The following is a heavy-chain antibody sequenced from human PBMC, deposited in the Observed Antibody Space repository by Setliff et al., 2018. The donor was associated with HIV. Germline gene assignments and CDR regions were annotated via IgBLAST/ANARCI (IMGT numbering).Heavy chain of an antibody. CDR3: AKGVKWLDP. V-gene: IGHV3-53*01. CDR2: IYSDGRT. CDR1: GFTVSGTH. D-gene: IGHD3-16*01. Sequence: GGSLRLSCAASGFTVSGTHMTWVRQAPGKALEWVSFIYSDGRTYYAESVKGRFTISRDDSKNTLYLQMHSLRVEDTAAYYCAKGVKWLDPWGQGIQVTVSS. J-gene: IGHJ5*02.